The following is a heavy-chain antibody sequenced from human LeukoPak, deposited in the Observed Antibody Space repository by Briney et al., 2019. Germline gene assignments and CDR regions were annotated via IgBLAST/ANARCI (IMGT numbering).Heavy chain of an antibody. J-gene: IGHJ4*02. V-gene: IGHV3-23*01. CDR2: ISGSGGST. D-gene: IGHD2-15*01. CDR3: ASHGYCSGGSCYSGVNYFDY. CDR1: GFTFSSYG. Sequence: GGTLRLSCAASGFTFSSYGMTWVRQAPGKGLEWVSTISGSGGSTYYADSVKGRFTISRDSSKNTLYLQMNSLRAEDTAVYYCASHGYCSGGSCYSGVNYFDYWGQGTLVTVSS.